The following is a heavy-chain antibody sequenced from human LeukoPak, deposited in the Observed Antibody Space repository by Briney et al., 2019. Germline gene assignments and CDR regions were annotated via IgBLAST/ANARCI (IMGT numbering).Heavy chain of an antibody. J-gene: IGHJ4*02. CDR2: ISSSSYI. V-gene: IGHV3-21*01. D-gene: IGHD3-22*01. CDR3: ARDGDYYDSSGYYFFDY. CDR1: GFTFSSYS. Sequence: GGSLRLSCAASGFTFSSYSMNWVRQAPGKGLEWVSSISSSSYIYYADSVKGRFTISRDNAKNSLYLQMNSLRAEDTAVYCCARDGDYYDSSGYYFFDYWGQGTLVTVSS.